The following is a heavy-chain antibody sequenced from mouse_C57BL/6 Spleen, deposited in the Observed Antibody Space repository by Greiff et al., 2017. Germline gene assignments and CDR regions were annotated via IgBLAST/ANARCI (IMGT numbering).Heavy chain of an antibody. D-gene: IGHD1-1*01. CDR3: ARVRITPEVGRYFDV. Sequence: QVQLQQPGAELVMPGASVKLSCKASGYTFTSYWMHWVKQRPGQGLEWIGEIDPSDSYTNYNQKFKGKSTLTVDKSSSTAYMQLSSLTSEDSAVYYCARVRITPEVGRYFDVWGTGTEVTVSS. J-gene: IGHJ1*03. V-gene: IGHV1-69*01. CDR2: IDPSDSYT. CDR1: GYTFTSYW.